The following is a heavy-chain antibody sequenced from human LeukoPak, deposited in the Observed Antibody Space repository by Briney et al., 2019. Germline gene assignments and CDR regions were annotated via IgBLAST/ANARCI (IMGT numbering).Heavy chain of an antibody. J-gene: IGHJ4*02. CDR2: INHSGST. V-gene: IGHV4-34*01. CDR1: GGSFSGYY. CDR3: ARVSLGFRKYDY. D-gene: IGHD2-2*03. Sequence: SETLSLTCAVYGGSFSGYYWSWIRQPPGKGLEWIGEINHSGSTNYNPSLKSRVTISVDTSKNQFSLKLSSVTAADTAVYYCARVSLGFRKYDYWGQGTLVTVSS.